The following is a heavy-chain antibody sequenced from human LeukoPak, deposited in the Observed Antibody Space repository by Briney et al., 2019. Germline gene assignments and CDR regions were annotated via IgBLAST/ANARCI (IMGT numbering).Heavy chain of an antibody. CDR1: GFTFSSYA. CDR3: ARDLAGWGESSGYSDY. D-gene: IGHD3-22*01. CDR2: ISYDGTNK. Sequence: GGSLRLSCAASGFTFSSYAMHWVRQAPGKGLEWVALISYDGTNKFYEDSVKGRFTISRDNSKNTLFLQVNSLRAEDTAVYYCARDLAGWGESSGYSDYWGQGTLVTVSS. V-gene: IGHV3-30*01. J-gene: IGHJ4*02.